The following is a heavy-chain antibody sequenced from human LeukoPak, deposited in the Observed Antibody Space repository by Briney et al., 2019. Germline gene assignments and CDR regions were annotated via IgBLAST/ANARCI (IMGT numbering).Heavy chain of an antibody. D-gene: IGHD3-22*01. J-gene: IGHJ4*02. CDR2: IWYDGTTK. CDR3: ARGDYYYDNSGYYDRYYFDY. CDR1: GFTCSSYA. V-gene: IGHV3-33*01. Sequence: GGSLRLSCAASGFTCSSYAMHWVRQAPGEGLEWVAVIWYDGTTKYYADSVKGRFTISSDNSKNSVYLQMNSLRAEDTAVYYCARGDYYYDNSGYYDRYYFDYWGQGTLVTVSS.